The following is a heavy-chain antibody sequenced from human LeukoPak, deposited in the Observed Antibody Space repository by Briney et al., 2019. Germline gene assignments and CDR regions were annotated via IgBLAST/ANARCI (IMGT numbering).Heavy chain of an antibody. CDR3: AKGGVVHY. V-gene: IGHV3-23*01. CDR1: GFTFINYA. J-gene: IGHJ4*02. Sequence: PGGSLRLSCAASGFTFINYAMSWVRQAPGKGLEWVSGISGSGDSTYYADSVKGRFTISRDNFKDTVFLQMSSLRAEDTAVYYCAKGGVVHYWGQGTLVTVSS. CDR2: ISGSGDST. D-gene: IGHD3-10*01.